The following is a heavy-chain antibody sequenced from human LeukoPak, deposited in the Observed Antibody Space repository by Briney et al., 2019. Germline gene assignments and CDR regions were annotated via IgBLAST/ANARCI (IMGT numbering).Heavy chain of an antibody. CDR1: GGSISSYY. J-gene: IGHJ6*03. V-gene: IGHV4-59*01. Sequence: PSETLSLTCTVSGGSISSYYWSWIRQPPGKGLEWIGYIYYSGSTNYNPSLKSRVTISVDTSKNQFSLKLSSVTAADTAVYYCARDSMVVTTPYYYYMDVWGKGTTVTVSS. CDR2: IYYSGST. D-gene: IGHD4-23*01. CDR3: ARDSMVVTTPYYYYMDV.